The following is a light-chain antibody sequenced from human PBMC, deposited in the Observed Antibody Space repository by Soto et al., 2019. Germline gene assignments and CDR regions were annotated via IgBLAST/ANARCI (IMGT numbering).Light chain of an antibody. Sequence: QAVVTQPPSVSGAPGQRVTISCTGSTSYFGAGYDVNWYQQLPGAAPKLLFYGNTNRPSGVPDRFSGSKSGTSASLAITGLQAEDEADYYCQSYDSSLSGYVFGTGTKLTVL. V-gene: IGLV1-40*01. CDR1: TSYFGAGYD. CDR3: QSYDSSLSGYV. J-gene: IGLJ1*01. CDR2: GNT.